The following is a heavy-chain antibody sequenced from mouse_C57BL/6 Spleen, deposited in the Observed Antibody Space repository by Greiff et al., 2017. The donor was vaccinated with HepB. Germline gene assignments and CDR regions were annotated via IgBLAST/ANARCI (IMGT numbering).Heavy chain of an antibody. D-gene: IGHD1-1*01. CDR1: GFTFSSYA. Sequence: EVKLEESGGGLVKPGGSLKLSCAASGFTFSSYAMSWVRQTPEKRLEWVATISDGGSYTYYPDNVKGRFTISRDNAKNNLYLQMSHLKSEDTAMYYCASSNFDYWGQGTTLTVSS. CDR3: ASSNFDY. J-gene: IGHJ2*01. CDR2: ISDGGSYT. V-gene: IGHV5-4*03.